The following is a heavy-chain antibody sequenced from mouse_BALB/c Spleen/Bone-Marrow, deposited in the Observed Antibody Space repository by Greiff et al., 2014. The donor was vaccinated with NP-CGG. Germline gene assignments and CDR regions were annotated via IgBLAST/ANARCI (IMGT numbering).Heavy chain of an antibody. J-gene: IGHJ3*01. D-gene: IGHD2-1*01. CDR3: ARNYPFAY. V-gene: IGHV14-3*02. CDR1: GSNIKDSY. CDR2: IDPAKGNT. Sequence: EVQGVESGAELVKPGASVKLSCTASGSNIKDSYLHWVKQRPEQGLDWIGRIDPAKGNTNYDPKFQGKATITADTSSNTAYLQLSSLTSEDTAVYFCARNYPFAYWGQGTLVTVSA.